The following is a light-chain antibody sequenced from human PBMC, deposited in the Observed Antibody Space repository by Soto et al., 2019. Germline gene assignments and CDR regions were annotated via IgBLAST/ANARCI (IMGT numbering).Light chain of an antibody. V-gene: IGLV2-14*01. Sequence: QSALTQPASVSGSPGQSITISCTGTSSDVGYYDYVSWYQHHPGKAPKLMIFGVSNRPSGVSNRFSASKSENTASLTISGLQAEDEADYYCSSYTGSSVNTVVFGGGTQLTVL. CDR3: SSYTGSSVNTVV. J-gene: IGLJ7*01. CDR2: GVS. CDR1: SSDVGYYDY.